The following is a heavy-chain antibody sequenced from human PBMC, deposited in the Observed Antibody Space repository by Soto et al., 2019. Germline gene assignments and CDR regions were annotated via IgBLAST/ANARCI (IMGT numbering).Heavy chain of an antibody. D-gene: IGHD6-13*01. V-gene: IGHV1-18*01. CDR3: ARELFHGRSAESAYSSGWYDCFDP. Sequence: QVQLVQSGAEVKKPGASVKVSCKASGYTFTRYGISWVRQAPGQGLEWMGWISAYNGDTNYAQKLQGRVTMTTDTTTSTASMDLRSLRSDDTSVYYCARELFHGRSAESAYSSGWYDCFDPWGQGTLVTVSS. CDR2: ISAYNGDT. J-gene: IGHJ5*02. CDR1: GYTFTRYG.